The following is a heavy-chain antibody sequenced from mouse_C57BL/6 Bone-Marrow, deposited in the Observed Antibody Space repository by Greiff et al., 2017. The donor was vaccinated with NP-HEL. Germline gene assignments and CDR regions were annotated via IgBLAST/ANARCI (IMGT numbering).Heavy chain of an antibody. CDR1: GYTFTDYN. CDR3: ARGEFYYGRFAY. V-gene: IGHV1-22*01. Sequence: VQLQQSGPELVKPGASVKMSCKASGYTFTDYNMHWVKQSHGKSLEWIGYINPNNGGTSYNQKFKGKATLTVNKSSSTAYMELRSLTSEDSAVYYCARGEFYYGRFAYWGQGTLVTVSA. CDR2: INPNNGGT. J-gene: IGHJ3*01. D-gene: IGHD1-1*01.